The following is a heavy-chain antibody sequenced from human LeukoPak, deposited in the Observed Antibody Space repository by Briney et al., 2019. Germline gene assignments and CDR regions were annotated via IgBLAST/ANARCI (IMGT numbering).Heavy chain of an antibody. CDR2: IWYDASNK. CDR3: ARNLRKYGSNSEYFDY. D-gene: IGHD4-23*01. Sequence: GGSLRLSCAASGFTFSRHGMHWVRQAPGKGLEWVAVIWYDASNKYYADSVKGRFTVSRDNSKNTLYLQVNSLRAEDTAMYYCARNLRKYGSNSEYFDYWGQGTVFTVSS. V-gene: IGHV3-33*01. J-gene: IGHJ4*02. CDR1: GFTFSRHG.